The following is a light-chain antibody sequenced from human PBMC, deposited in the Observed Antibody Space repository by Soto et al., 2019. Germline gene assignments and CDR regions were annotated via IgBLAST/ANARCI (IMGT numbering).Light chain of an antibody. CDR3: QHYNSYSAA. CDR2: KAS. J-gene: IGKJ1*01. V-gene: IGKV1-5*03. Sequence: DIQMTQSPSTLSGSVGDRVTITCRASQTISSWLAWYQQKPGKAPKLLIYKASTLKSGVPSRFSGSGSGTEFTLTISSLQPDEFATYYCQHYNSYSAAFGQGTKVELK. CDR1: QTISSW.